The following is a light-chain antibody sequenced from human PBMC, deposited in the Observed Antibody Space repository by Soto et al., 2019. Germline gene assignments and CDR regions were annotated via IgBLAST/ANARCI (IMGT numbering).Light chain of an antibody. V-gene: IGKV1-16*02. CDR1: QDISNF. J-gene: IGKJ4*01. Sequence: DLQMTQSPSSLSASVGDRVTITCRASQDISNFLAWFQQKPGKAPKSLIYGASSLQSGVPSKFSGSGSGTEFTLTISSLQPEDFGTYYCQQYHSYPATFGGGTKVEIQ. CDR3: QQYHSYPAT. CDR2: GAS.